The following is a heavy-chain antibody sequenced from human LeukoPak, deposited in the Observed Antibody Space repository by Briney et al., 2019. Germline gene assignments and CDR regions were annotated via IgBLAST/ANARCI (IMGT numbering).Heavy chain of an antibody. CDR1: GFTFSSYA. CDR3: AKSRRITMVRGVTNPDY. D-gene: IGHD3-10*01. Sequence: QPGGSLRLSCAASGFTFSSYAMSWVRQAPGKGLEWVSAISGSGGSTYYADSVKGRFTISRDNSKNTLYLQMNSLRAEDTAVYYCAKSRRITMVRGVTNPDYWGQGTLVTVSS. V-gene: IGHV3-23*01. CDR2: ISGSGGST. J-gene: IGHJ4*02.